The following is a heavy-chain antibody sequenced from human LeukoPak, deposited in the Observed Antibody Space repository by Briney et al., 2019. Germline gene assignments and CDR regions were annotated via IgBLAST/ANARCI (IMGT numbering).Heavy chain of an antibody. CDR3: ARGGCSGGSCYRFFDS. D-gene: IGHD2-15*01. V-gene: IGHV4-59*02. Sequence: SETLSLTRTVSGGSVSSYYWSWIRQPPGKGLEWSGYIYYSGDTKYNPSLKTRVTVSVDTSKNQFSLKLSSVTAADTAVYYCARGGCSGGSCYRFFDSWGQGTLVTVSS. J-gene: IGHJ4*02. CDR1: GGSVSSYY. CDR2: IYYSGDT.